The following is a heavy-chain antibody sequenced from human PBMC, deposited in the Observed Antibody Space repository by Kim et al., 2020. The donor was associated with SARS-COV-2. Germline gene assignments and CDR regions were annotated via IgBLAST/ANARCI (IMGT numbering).Heavy chain of an antibody. J-gene: IGHJ6*02. V-gene: IGHV3-43*02. CDR3: AKDIQYSSSDYGMDV. Sequence: GGSLRLSCAASGFTFDDYAMHWVRQAPGKGLEWVSLISGDGGSTYYADSVKGRFTISRDNSKNSLYLQMNSLRTEDTALYYCAKDIQYSSSDYGMDVWGQGTTVTVSS. CDR1: GFTFDDYA. CDR2: ISGDGGST. D-gene: IGHD6-6*01.